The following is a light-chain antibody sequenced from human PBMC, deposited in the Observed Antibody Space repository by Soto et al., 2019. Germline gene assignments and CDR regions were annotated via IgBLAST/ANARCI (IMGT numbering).Light chain of an antibody. CDR1: SSDVGGYNY. CDR3: SSYTSSSTYV. V-gene: IGLV2-14*01. CDR2: EVS. J-gene: IGLJ1*01. Sequence: QAAVTQPASVSGSPGQSITISCTGTSSDVGGYNYVSWYQHHPGKAPKLMIYEVSNRPSGVSNRFSGSKSGNTASLTISGLQAEDEADYYCSSYTSSSTYVFGTGTKVTVL.